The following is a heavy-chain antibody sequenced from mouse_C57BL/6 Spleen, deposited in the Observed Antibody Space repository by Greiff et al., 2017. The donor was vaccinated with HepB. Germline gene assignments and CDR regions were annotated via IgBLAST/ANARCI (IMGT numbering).Heavy chain of an antibody. D-gene: IGHD1-1*01. CDR2: LDPSDSYT. V-gene: IGHV1-69*01. Sequence: VQLQQPGAELVMPGASVKLSCKASGYTFTSYWMHWVKQRPGQGLEWIGELDPSDSYTNYNQKFKGKSTLTVDKSSSTAYLQLSSLTSEDSAVYYCARGTTVVAYWYFDVWGTGTTVTVSS. J-gene: IGHJ1*03. CDR1: GYTFTSYW. CDR3: ARGTTVVAYWYFDV.